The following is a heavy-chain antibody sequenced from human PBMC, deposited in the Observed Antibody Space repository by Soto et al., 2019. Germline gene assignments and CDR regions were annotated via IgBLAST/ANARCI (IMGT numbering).Heavy chain of an antibody. D-gene: IGHD3-22*01. CDR3: ARSGPGGYIDY. CDR2: TYYRSKWYN. J-gene: IGHJ4*02. CDR1: GDSVSSNSAA. Sequence: LQTLSLPCAISGDSVSSNSAAWNFIRQSPSRGLEWLGRTYYRSKWYNHYAVSVKSRITVNPDTSKNQFSLQLNSVTPEDTAMYYCARSGPGGYIDYWGQGTLVTVSS. V-gene: IGHV6-1*01.